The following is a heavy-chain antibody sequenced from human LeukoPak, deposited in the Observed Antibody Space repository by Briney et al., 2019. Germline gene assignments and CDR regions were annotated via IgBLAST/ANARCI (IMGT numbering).Heavy chain of an antibody. V-gene: IGHV1-69*04. Sequence: GSSVKVSCKASGGTFSSYAISWVRQAPGQGLEWMGRIIPIFGIANYAQKFQGRVTITTDKSTSTAYMELSSLRSEDTAVYYRARDYVDESAINYYGMDVWGQGTTVTVSS. J-gene: IGHJ6*02. D-gene: IGHD5-12*01. CDR1: GGTFSSYA. CDR2: IIPIFGIA. CDR3: ARDYVDESAINYYGMDV.